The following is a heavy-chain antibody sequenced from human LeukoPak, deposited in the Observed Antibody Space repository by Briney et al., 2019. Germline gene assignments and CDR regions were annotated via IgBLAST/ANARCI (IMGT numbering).Heavy chain of an antibody. CDR2: IYTSGST. V-gene: IGHV4-4*07. D-gene: IGHD2-21*02. J-gene: IGHJ5*02. CDR3: ARTVRYLLDGYCGGDVGCWFDP. Sequence: SETLSLTCTVSGGSISSYYWSWIRQPAGKGLEWIGRIYTSGSTNYNPSLKSRVTMSVDTSKNQFSLKLSSVTAADTAVYYCARTVRYLLDGYCGGDVGCWFDPWGQGTLVTVSS. CDR1: GGSISSYY.